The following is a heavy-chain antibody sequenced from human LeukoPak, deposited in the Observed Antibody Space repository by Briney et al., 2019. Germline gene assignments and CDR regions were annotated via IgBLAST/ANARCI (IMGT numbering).Heavy chain of an antibody. J-gene: IGHJ3*02. D-gene: IGHD3-22*01. Sequence: SETLSLTCTVSGGSISSYYWSWIRQPPGKGLEWIGYIYYSGSTNYNPSLKSRVTISVDTSKNQFSLKLSSVTAADTAVYYCAIGEEIRYYYDSSDRPHAFDIWGQGTMVTVSS. CDR3: AIGEEIRYYYDSSDRPHAFDI. CDR1: GGSISSYY. CDR2: IYYSGST. V-gene: IGHV4-59*01.